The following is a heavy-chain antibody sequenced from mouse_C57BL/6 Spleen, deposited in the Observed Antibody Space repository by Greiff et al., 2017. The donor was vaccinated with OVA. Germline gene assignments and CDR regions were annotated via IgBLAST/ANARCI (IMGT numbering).Heavy chain of an antibody. D-gene: IGHD4-1*01. J-gene: IGHJ2*01. V-gene: IGHV1-64*01. Sequence: VQLQQPGAELVKPGASVKLSCKASGYTFTSYWMHWVKQRPGQGLEWIGMIHPNSGSTNYNEKFKSKATLTVDKSSSTAYMQLSSLTSEDSAVYYCAKGSPWDKGTYFDYWGQGTTLTVSS. CDR2: IHPNSGST. CDR3: AKGSPWDKGTYFDY. CDR1: GYTFTSYW.